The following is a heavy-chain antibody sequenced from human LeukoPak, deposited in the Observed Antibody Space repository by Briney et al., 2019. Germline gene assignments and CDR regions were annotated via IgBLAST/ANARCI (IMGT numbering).Heavy chain of an antibody. CDR1: GFTFDDYG. D-gene: IGHD3-3*01. CDR3: AREYDFWSGYPPRAMDV. V-gene: IGHV3-20*04. J-gene: IGHJ6*03. CDR2: INWNGGST. Sequence: GGSLRLSCAASGFTFDDYGMSWVRQAPGKGLEWVSGINWNGGSTGYADSVKGRFTISRDNAKNSLYLQMNSLRAEDTALYYCAREYDFWSGYPPRAMDVWGKGTTVTVPS.